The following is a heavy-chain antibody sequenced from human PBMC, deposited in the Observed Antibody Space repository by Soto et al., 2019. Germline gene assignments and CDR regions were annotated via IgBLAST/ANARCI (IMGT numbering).Heavy chain of an antibody. CDR3: ARGPPSGSFSLTPRY. CDR1: GYSFHNFG. CDR2: ISGQIAKT. J-gene: IGHJ4*02. Sequence: QVQLVQSGPEVKKPGASVKVSCKASGYSFHNFGIIWVRQAPGQGLEWMGWISGQIAKTNYAQKFQGKVTMTTDTPTSKAYMELNTRTSDDTAMYYCARGPPSGSFSLTPRYWGQGTLVTVSS. D-gene: IGHD1-26*01. V-gene: IGHV1-18*04.